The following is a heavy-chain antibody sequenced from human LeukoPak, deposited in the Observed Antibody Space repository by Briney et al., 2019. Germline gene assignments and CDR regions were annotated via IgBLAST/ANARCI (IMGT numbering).Heavy chain of an antibody. CDR3: AKSLRNGSGWASDY. Sequence: PGGSLRLSCAASGLTFDVYAVHWVRQAPGKGLEWVSGITWSNGEIAYADSVKGRFTISRDNAKMYLQMNSLRTEDTAVYYGAKSLRNGSGWASDYWGQGTLVTVSS. CDR1: GLTFDVYA. CDR2: ITWSNGEI. J-gene: IGHJ4*02. D-gene: IGHD6-19*01. V-gene: IGHV3-9*01.